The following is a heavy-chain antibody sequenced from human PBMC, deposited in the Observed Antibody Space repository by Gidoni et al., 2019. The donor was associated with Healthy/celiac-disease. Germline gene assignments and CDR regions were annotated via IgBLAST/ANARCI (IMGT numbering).Heavy chain of an antibody. CDR3: ARYGSGDFDY. J-gene: IGHJ4*02. Sequence: EEQLVESGGGLVQPGGSLRLSCAASGFTFSSYSMNWVRQAPGKGLEWVSYISSSSSTIYYADSVKGRFTISRDNAKNSLYLQMNSLRAEDTAVYYCARYGSGDFDYWGQGTLVTVSS. CDR2: ISSSSSTI. CDR1: GFTFSSYS. V-gene: IGHV3-48*04. D-gene: IGHD3-10*01.